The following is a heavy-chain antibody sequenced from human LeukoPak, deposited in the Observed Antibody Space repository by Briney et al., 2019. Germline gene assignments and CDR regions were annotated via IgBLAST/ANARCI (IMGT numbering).Heavy chain of an antibody. CDR2: ISGTGGRA. V-gene: IGHV3-23*01. CDR3: ARGGSLIITFGGGYKWFHT. CDR1: GFTFSSYA. Sequence: PGGSLRLSCAASGFTFSSYAMSWVRQAPGKGLEWVSSISGTGGRAYYANSVKGRFSISRDNSENTLYLQMNSLRAEDTAVYYCARGGSLIITFGGGYKWFHTWGQGTLVSVSS. D-gene: IGHD3-16*01. J-gene: IGHJ5*02.